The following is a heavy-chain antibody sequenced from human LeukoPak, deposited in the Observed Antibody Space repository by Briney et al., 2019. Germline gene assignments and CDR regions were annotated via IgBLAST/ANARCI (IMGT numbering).Heavy chain of an antibody. CDR1: GFTFRNYV. J-gene: IGHJ4*02. V-gene: IGHV3-30-3*01. Sequence: GGSLRLSCAASGFTFRNYVIHWVRQAPGKGLEWVAVTSSDLNVKLYADSVKGRFTISRDNSRSTLYLQMNSLRPEDTAIYYCAREGYYGSGSPPSLYFDYWGQGTPVTVSS. D-gene: IGHD3-10*01. CDR2: TSSDLNVK. CDR3: AREGYYGSGSPPSLYFDY.